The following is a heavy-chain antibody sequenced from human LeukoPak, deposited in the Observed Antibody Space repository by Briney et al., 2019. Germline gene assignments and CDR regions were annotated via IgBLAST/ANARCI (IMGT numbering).Heavy chain of an antibody. D-gene: IGHD4-23*01. J-gene: IGHJ6*03. CDR3: ARVGGPSHYGGETYYMDV. Sequence: GGSLRLSCAASGFTFSSYEMNWVRQAPGKGLEWVSYISSRGSTIYYADSVKGRFTISRDNAKNSLYLQMNSPRTEDTALYHCARVGGPSHYGGETYYMDVWGKGTTVTISS. V-gene: IGHV3-48*03. CDR2: ISSRGSTI. CDR1: GFTFSSYE.